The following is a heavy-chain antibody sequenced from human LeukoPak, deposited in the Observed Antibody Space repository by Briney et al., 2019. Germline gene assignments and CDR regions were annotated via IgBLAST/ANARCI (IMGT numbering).Heavy chain of an antibody. D-gene: IGHD5-18*01. CDR3: ARAVGRLPEYFQH. CDR1: GFTFSSYE. CDR2: ISSSSSYI. V-gene: IGHV3-21*01. J-gene: IGHJ1*01. Sequence: GGSLRLSCAASGFTFSSYEMNWVRQAPGKGLEWVSSISSSSSYIYYADSVKGRFTISRDNAKNSLYLQMNSLRAEDTAVYYCARAVGRLPEYFQHWGQGTLVTVSS.